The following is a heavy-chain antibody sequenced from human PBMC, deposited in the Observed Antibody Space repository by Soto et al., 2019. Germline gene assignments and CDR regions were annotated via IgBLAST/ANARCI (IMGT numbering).Heavy chain of an antibody. J-gene: IGHJ4*02. CDR2: ISAYNGNT. CDR1: GYTFTSYG. D-gene: IGHD2-15*01. V-gene: IGHV1-18*01. Sequence: QVQLVQSGAEVKKPGASVKVSCKASGYTFTSYGISWVRQAPGQGLEWMGWISAYNGNTNYAQKLQGSVTMTTDTSTSTAYMELRSLRSDDTAVYYCARDRGDIVVVVAADYYFDYWGQGTLVTVSS. CDR3: ARDRGDIVVVVAADYYFDY.